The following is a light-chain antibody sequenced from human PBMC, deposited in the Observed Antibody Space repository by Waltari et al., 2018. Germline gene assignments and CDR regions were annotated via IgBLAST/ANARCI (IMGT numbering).Light chain of an antibody. Sequence: DIQMTQSPSSLSASVGDRVIITCRASQNINNYLNWYQQKPGKAPKLLIYASSNLQGGVPPRFSGDGYRTDFTLTISTLQPEDFATYYCQQSSSSPITFGPGTKVDVK. CDR3: QQSSSSPIT. CDR1: QNINNY. V-gene: IGKV1-39*01. CDR2: ASS. J-gene: IGKJ3*01.